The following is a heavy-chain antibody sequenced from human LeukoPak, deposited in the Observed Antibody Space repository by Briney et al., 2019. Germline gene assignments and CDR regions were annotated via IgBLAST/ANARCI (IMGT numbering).Heavy chain of an antibody. V-gene: IGHV3-30*02. J-gene: IGHJ4*02. CDR2: IRYDGSNK. CDR1: GFTFSSYA. Sequence: GGSLRLSCAASGFTFSSYAMSWVRQAPGKGLEWVAFIRYDGSNKYYADSVKGRFTISRDNSKNTLYLQMNSLRAEDTAVYYCAKSTRIAAAGTDYWGQGTLVTVSS. D-gene: IGHD6-13*01. CDR3: AKSTRIAAAGTDY.